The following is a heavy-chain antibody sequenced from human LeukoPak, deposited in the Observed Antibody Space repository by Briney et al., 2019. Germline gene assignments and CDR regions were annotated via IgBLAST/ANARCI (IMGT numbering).Heavy chain of an antibody. CDR3: ARGHSNYFFDY. V-gene: IGHV3-23*01. J-gene: IGHJ4*02. CDR1: GFTFSSYA. CDR2: ISGSAYST. Sequence: GGSLRPSCAGSGFTFSSYAMTWVRQLPGKGLEWVSGISGSAYSTYYADSVKGRFTISRDNSKNTLFLQMNSLRAEDTAIYYCARGHSNYFFDYWGQGTLVTVSS. D-gene: IGHD1-1*01.